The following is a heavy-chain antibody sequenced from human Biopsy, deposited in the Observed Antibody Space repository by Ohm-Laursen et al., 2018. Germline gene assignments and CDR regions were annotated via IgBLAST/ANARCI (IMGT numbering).Heavy chain of an antibody. D-gene: IGHD4-17*01. CDR3: AEPADSYGSEFYFDY. Sequence: SLRLSCAASGFTFSSYAMNWVRQAPGKGLEWVSVINTSGGSTHYAVSVKGRFTISRDNSKNTLYLRMNSLRAEDTAVYYCAEPADSYGSEFYFDYWGQGTLVTVSS. CDR1: GFTFSSYA. V-gene: IGHV3-23*01. J-gene: IGHJ4*02. CDR2: INTSGGST.